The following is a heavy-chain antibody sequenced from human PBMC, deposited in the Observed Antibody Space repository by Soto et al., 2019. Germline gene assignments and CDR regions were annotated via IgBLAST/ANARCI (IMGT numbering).Heavy chain of an antibody. CDR3: ASSSYYGSGSLSHDY. V-gene: IGHV4-59*01. D-gene: IGHD3-10*01. Sequence: SETLSLTCTVSGGSISSYYWSWIRQPPGKGLEWIGYIYYSGSTNYNPSLKGRVTISVDTSKNQFSLKLSSVTAADTAVYYCASSSYYGSGSLSHDYWGQGTLVTVSS. CDR1: GGSISSYY. CDR2: IYYSGST. J-gene: IGHJ4*02.